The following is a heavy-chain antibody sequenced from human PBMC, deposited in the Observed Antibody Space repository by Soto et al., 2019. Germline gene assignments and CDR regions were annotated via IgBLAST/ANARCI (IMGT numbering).Heavy chain of an antibody. CDR3: ARVGYCTNGVCYGGNIFDY. Sequence: GGSLRLSCAASGFTFSSYWMSWVRQAPGKGLEWVANIKQDGSEKYYVDSVKGRFTISRDNVKNSLYLQTNSLRAEDTAVYYCARVGYCTNGVCYGGNIFDYWGQGTLVTVSS. J-gene: IGHJ4*02. V-gene: IGHV3-7*01. D-gene: IGHD2-8*01. CDR1: GFTFSSYW. CDR2: IKQDGSEK.